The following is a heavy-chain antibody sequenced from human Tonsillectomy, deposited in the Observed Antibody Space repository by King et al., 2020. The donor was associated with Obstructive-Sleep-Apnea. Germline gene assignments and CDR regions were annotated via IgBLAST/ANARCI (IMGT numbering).Heavy chain of an antibody. CDR1: GYTFTNYD. V-gene: IGHV1-8*01. CDR2: MNPNSGNT. J-gene: IGHJ1*01. Sequence: QLVQSGAEVKKPGASVKVSCKASGYTFTNYDINWVRQATGQGLEWMGWMNPNSGNTGYAQKFQGRVTMTRNNSISTAYMELSSLRSEDTAVYYCARAYGSGSYYSRYLQHWGQGTLVTVSS. D-gene: IGHD3-10*01. CDR3: ARAYGSGSYYSRYLQH.